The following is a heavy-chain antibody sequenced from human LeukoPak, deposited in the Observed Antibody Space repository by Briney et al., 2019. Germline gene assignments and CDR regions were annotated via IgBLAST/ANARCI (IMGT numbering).Heavy chain of an antibody. J-gene: IGHJ2*01. Sequence: PSETLSLTCTVSGGAISSYCWSWIRQPPGKGLEWIGYVYYSGSTNQNPSLNSRVTISIDMSKNQFSLTLNSVTAADTAVYYCAREVAECSGGSCYPRDWYFDLWGRGTLVTVSS. CDR1: GGAISSYC. CDR3: AREVAECSGGSCYPRDWYFDL. D-gene: IGHD2-15*01. V-gene: IGHV4-59*12. CDR2: VYYSGST.